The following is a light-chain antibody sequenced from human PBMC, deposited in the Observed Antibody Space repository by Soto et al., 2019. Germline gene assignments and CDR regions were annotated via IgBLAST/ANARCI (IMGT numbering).Light chain of an antibody. Sequence: ESVLMQSPGTLSLSPGKRATLSCRASQSVVSSYLAWYQQKPGQAPRLLIYATSSRATGIPDRFTGGGSGTDFTLTSSRLEPEDFAVYYCQQYGSSPKYTFGQGTKLEIK. V-gene: IGKV3-20*01. J-gene: IGKJ2*01. CDR1: QSVVSSY. CDR3: QQYGSSPKYT. CDR2: ATS.